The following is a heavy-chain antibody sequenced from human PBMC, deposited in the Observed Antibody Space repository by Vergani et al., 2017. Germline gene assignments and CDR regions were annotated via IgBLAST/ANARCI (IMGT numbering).Heavy chain of an antibody. CDR3: ARGDYGILTGYRY. CDR2: INPSGGHT. D-gene: IGHD3-9*01. J-gene: IGHJ4*02. V-gene: IGHV1-46*03. Sequence: QVPVVQSAAEVKKSGASVKVSCKTSGYTFSNYYMHWVRQASGQGLEWMGIINPSGGHTNYAQKFQGRVTMTRDTSTSTVYMELSSLRSEDTAIYYCARGDYGILTGYRYWVQGSLVTVS. CDR1: GYTFSNYY.